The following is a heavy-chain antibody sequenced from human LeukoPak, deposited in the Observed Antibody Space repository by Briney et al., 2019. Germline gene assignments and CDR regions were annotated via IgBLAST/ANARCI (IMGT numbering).Heavy chain of an antibody. CDR2: FYHSGST. Sequence: PSETLSLTCAVSGYSISSGYYWGWIGQPPGKGLEWIGRFYHSGSTYYNPSLKSGVAISVDTSKNQFSLKLSSVSAAGTAVYYCARIFSYYFDYWGQGTLVTVSS. CDR1: GYSISSGYY. V-gene: IGHV4-38-2*01. D-gene: IGHD2-15*01. CDR3: ARIFSYYFDY. J-gene: IGHJ4*02.